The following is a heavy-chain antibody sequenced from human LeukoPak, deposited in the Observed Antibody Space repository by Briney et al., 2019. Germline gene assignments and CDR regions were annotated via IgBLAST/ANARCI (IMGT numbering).Heavy chain of an antibody. CDR1: GYTFTDYY. CDR3: ARGSSWVKIDY. V-gene: IGHV1-69-2*01. J-gene: IGHJ4*02. D-gene: IGHD6-13*01. CDR2: VDPEDGET. Sequence: ASVKVSCKVSGYTFTDYYMHWVQQAPGKGLEWMGLVDPEDGETIYAEKFQGRVTITADTSTDTAYMELSSLRSEDTAVYYCARGSSWVKIDYWGQGTLVTVSS.